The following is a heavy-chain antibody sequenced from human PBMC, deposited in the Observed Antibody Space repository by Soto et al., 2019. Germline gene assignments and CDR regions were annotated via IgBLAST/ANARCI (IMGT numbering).Heavy chain of an antibody. J-gene: IGHJ6*02. D-gene: IGHD2-15*01. CDR1: GGSISNYY. CDR3: ATLSGSPAVDGVDV. Sequence: QVQLQESGPGLVKPSETLSLTCTVSGGSISNYYWSWVRQPPGKGLEWIGYSDYTGSTNYNPSLKSRVTLSVDTSKRQFSLKLSSVTAADTAVYYCATLSGSPAVDGVDVWGQGTAVIVSS. V-gene: IGHV4-59*01. CDR2: SDYTGST.